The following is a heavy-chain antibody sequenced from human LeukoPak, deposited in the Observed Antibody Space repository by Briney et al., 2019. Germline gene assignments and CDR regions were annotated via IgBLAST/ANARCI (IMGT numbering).Heavy chain of an antibody. D-gene: IGHD2-21*02. CDR2: ITGSGGNI. J-gene: IGHJ4*02. CDR3: AKDPSDFLVDC. CDR1: GFTFSSYA. V-gene: IGHV3-23*01. Sequence: GGSLRLSCAGSGFTFSSYAMSWVRQAPGKGLEWVSTITGSGGNIYQADSVKGRITVSRDNSKNTVYLQLSSLRAEDTAVYYCAKDPSDFLVDCWGQGTLVTVSS.